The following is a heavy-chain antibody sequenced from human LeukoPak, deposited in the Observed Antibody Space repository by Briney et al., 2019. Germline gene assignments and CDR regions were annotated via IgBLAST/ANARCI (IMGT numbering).Heavy chain of an antibody. D-gene: IGHD4-17*01. Sequence: GGSLRLSCAASGFSFSSFAMTWVRQAPGKGLEWVSSITGGHYATYNTDSVKGRFTISRDNAKNTLYLQMNSLRADDAAIYYCTKDPNGDYIGAFDPWGQGTLVTVSS. V-gene: IGHV3-23*01. CDR3: TKDPNGDYIGAFDP. J-gene: IGHJ5*02. CDR2: ITGGHYAT. CDR1: GFSFSSFA.